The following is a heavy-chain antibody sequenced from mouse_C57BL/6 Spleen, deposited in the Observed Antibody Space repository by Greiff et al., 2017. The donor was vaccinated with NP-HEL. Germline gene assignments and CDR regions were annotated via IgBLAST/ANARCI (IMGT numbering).Heavy chain of an antibody. D-gene: IGHD1-1*01. Sequence: VQLQQSGPELVKPGASVKMSCKASGYTFTDYNMHWVKQSHGKSLEWIGYINPNNGGTSYNQKFKGKATLTVNKSSSTAYMELRSLTSEDSAVYYCARYDYYGSSFAYWGQGTLVTVSA. V-gene: IGHV1-22*01. CDR3: ARYDYYGSSFAY. CDR1: GYTFTDYN. J-gene: IGHJ3*01. CDR2: INPNNGGT.